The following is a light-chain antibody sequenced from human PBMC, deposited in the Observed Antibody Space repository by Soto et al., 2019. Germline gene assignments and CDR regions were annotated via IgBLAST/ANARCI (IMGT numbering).Light chain of an antibody. V-gene: IGKV3-20*01. CDR3: QQYGSSPYT. J-gene: IGKJ2*01. CDR1: QSVSSSY. Sequence: EIVLTQSPGTLSLSPGERATLSCRASQSVSSSYLAWYQQKAGQAPRLLIYGASIRATGIPDRFSGSGSGTDFTLTIIRLEPEDFSVYSCQQYGSSPYTFGQGTKLDIK. CDR2: GAS.